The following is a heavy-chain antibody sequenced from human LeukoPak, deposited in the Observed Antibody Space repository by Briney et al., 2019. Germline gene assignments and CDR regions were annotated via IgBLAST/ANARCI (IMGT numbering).Heavy chain of an antibody. CDR3: TRDPDALDY. V-gene: IGHV3-48*03. CDR1: GFTFSNYE. CDR2: ISSSGSSI. Sequence: GGSLRLSCAASGFTFSNYEMNWVRQAPGKGLEWVSYISSSGSSIYYADSVKGRFTISRDNAKNSLYLQMNSLRAEDTAVYYCTRDPDALDYWGQGTLVTVSS. J-gene: IGHJ4*02.